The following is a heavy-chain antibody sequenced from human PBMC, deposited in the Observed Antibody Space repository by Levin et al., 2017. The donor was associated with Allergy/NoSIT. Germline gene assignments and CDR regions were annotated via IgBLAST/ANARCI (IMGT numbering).Heavy chain of an antibody. CDR2: ISTKNGNT. Sequence: PGGSLRLSCKASGYSFPTYDISWVRQAPGQGLEWMGWISTKNGNTNYIQGLRGRVTMTTDTSTSTAYMELRSLRSDDTAVYYCARGGSSSGFDYWGQGTLVTVSS. J-gene: IGHJ4*02. D-gene: IGHD3-3*01. CDR1: GYSFPTYD. CDR3: ARGGSSSGFDY. V-gene: IGHV1-18*01.